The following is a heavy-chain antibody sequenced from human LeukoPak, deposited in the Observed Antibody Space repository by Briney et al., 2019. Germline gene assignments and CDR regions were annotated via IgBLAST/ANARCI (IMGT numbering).Heavy chain of an antibody. CDR3: ATVYYDFWSGYYTRLFDY. CDR1: GYTFTSYG. CDR2: ISAYNGNT. D-gene: IGHD3-3*01. Sequence: GASVKVSCKASGYTFTSYGISWVRQAPGQGLEWMGWISAYNGNTNYAQKLQGRVTMITDTSTSTAYMELRSLRSDDTAVYYCATVYYDFWSGYYTRLFDYWGQGTLVTVSS. J-gene: IGHJ4*02. V-gene: IGHV1-18*01.